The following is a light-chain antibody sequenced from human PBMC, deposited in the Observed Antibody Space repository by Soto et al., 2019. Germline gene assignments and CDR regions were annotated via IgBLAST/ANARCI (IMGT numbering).Light chain of an antibody. V-gene: IGLV2-11*01. Sequence: QSALTQPRSVSGSPGQSVTISCTGTSSDVGGYNYVSWYQQHPGKAPKLIIYDVTKRPSGVPDRFSGSKSGNTASLTISGLRAEDEADYYCCSYGGTLVVFGGGTKVTVL. CDR3: CSYGGTLVV. CDR2: DVT. CDR1: SSDVGGYNY. J-gene: IGLJ2*01.